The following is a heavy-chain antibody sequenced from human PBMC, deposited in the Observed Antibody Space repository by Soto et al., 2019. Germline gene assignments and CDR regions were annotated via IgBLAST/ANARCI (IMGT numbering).Heavy chain of an antibody. D-gene: IGHD6-13*01. CDR2: ISYDGSNK. CDR1: GFTFSSYA. CDR3: ARAEYSSSWYGYYYYYGMDV. Sequence: QVQLVESGGGVVQPGRSLRLSCAASGFTFSSYAMHWVRQAPGKGLEWVAVISYDGSNKYYADSVKGRFTISRDNSKNTLYLQMNSLRAEYKAVYYCARAEYSSSWYGYYYYYGMDVWGQGTTVTVSS. V-gene: IGHV3-30-3*01. J-gene: IGHJ6*02.